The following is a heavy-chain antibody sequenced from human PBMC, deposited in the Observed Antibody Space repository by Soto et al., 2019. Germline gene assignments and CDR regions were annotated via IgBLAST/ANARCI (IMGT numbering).Heavy chain of an antibody. D-gene: IGHD2-15*01. V-gene: IGHV4-31*03. CDR3: ARVRVGDIVVVVADSGAFDI. CDR1: GGPISSGGYY. Sequence: SETLSLTCTVSGGPISSGGYYWSWIRQHPGKGLEWIGYIYYSGSTYYNPSLKSRVTISVDTSKNQFSLKLSSVTAADTAVYYCARVRVGDIVVVVADSGAFDIWGQGTMVTVSS. CDR2: IYYSGST. J-gene: IGHJ3*02.